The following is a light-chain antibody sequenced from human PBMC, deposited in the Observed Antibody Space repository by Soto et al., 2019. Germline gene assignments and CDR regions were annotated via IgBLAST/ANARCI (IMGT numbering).Light chain of an antibody. CDR1: NSDVGGYNY. J-gene: IGLJ3*02. CDR2: EVS. CDR3: SSHTTSTTWV. V-gene: IGLV2-14*01. Sequence: QSVLTQPASVSGSPGQSIAISCTGTNSDVGGYNYVSWYQHHPGKAPKLMIYEVSNRPSGVSNRFSGSKSGNTASLTISGPQAEDEADYYCSSHTTSTTWVFGGGTKLTVL.